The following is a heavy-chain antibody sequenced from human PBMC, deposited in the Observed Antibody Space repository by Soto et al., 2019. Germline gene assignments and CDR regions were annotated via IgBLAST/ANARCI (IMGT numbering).Heavy chain of an antibody. V-gene: IGHV4-39*01. CDR2: IYYSGST. D-gene: IGHD3-16*01. CDR3: ARRGTSVVSKAYFDV. J-gene: IGHJ4*02. CDR1: GDCISSRSYY. Sequence: PSETLTLTCTVTGDCISSRSYYWGWIRQPPGKGLEWIGSIYYSGSTYNNPSLKSRFSMSIDTSKDQFSLKLTSVTAADTALYFCARRGTSVVSKAYFDVWGPGSLVTVSS.